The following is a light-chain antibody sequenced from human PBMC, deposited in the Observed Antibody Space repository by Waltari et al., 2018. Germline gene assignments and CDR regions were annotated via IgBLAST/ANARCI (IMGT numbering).Light chain of an antibody. J-gene: IGKJ1*01. CDR1: QSVSGSY. CDR3: QQYGRSPL. CDR2: GTS. V-gene: IGKV3-20*01. Sequence: EIVLTQSPGSLSLSPGERATLSCRASQSVSGSYLAWYQHKPGQAPRVLIYGTSARATGIPDRFSGSGSGTDFTLTISRLEPEDFAVYYCQQYGRSPLFGQGTKVEIK.